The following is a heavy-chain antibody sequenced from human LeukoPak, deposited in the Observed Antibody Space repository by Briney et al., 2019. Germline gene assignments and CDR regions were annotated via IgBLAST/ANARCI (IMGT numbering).Heavy chain of an antibody. V-gene: IGHV3-21*01. D-gene: IGHD4/OR15-4a*01. J-gene: IGHJ3*02. CDR3: ARGPNGAFDI. CDR1: GFTFSNYD. Sequence: GGSLRLSCAASGFTFSNYDMNWVRQAPGQGLQWVSLFSSIGSHRYYAESVKGRFTISRDNAKNSLYLQMNSLRAEDTALYYCARGPNGAFDIWGQGTMVTVSS. CDR2: FSSIGSHR.